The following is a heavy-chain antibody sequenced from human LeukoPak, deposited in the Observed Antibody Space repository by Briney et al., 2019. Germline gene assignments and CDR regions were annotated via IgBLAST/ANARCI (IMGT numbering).Heavy chain of an antibody. J-gene: IGHJ3*02. CDR2: IIPMSETP. CDR1: GGTFSINA. Sequence: SVKVSCKASGGTFSINAITWVRQAPGQGLEWMGGIIPMSETPKYTEKFQGSVTIATDESTNTAYMERSSLRSEDMAVYYCARDKNSGECVSNSCYGVWPLDIWGQGTMVTVSS. V-gene: IGHV1-69*05. CDR3: ARDKNSGECVSNSCYGVWPLDI. D-gene: IGHD2-2*01.